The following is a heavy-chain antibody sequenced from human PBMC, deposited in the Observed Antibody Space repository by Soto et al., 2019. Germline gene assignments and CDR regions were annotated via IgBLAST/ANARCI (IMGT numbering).Heavy chain of an antibody. J-gene: IGHJ4*02. V-gene: IGHV4-59*01. CDR2: ISNTGTT. CDR1: AGSISNYY. D-gene: IGHD1-26*01. CDR3: AKDMSGSHSAYYFDY. Sequence: SETLSLTCTVSAGSISNYYWRWIRQSPGKGLEWIGYISNTGTTNYNPSLKSRVTISVDTSKNQFSLKLTSVTAADTAVYYCAKDMSGSHSAYYFDYWGQGTLVTVSS.